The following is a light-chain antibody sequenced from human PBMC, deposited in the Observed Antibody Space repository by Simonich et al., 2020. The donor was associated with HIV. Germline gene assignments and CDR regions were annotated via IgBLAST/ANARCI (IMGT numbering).Light chain of an antibody. Sequence: QSALTQPRSLSGSPGQSVTISCTGTSSDVGRYNYVSWYQHHPGKAPKLMIYDVDKRPSGISNRFSGSTSGNTAYLTISWLQAEDEGDYYCSSYTTTSTWVFGGGTKLTVL. CDR2: DVD. CDR3: SSYTTTSTWV. CDR1: SSDVGRYNY. J-gene: IGLJ2*01. V-gene: IGLV2-14*03.